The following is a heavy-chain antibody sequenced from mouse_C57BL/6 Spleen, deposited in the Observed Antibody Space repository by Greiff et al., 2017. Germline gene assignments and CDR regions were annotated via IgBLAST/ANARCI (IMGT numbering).Heavy chain of an antibody. J-gene: IGHJ3*01. CDR1: GYTFTSYW. CDR2: IYPGSGST. Sequence: QVQLQQPGAELVKPGASVKMSCKASGYTFTSYWITWVKQRPGQGLEWIGDIYPGSGSTNYNEKFKSKATLTVDTSSSTAYMQLSSLTSEDSAVYYCARGVTTVVAPCAYWGQGTLVTVSA. D-gene: IGHD1-1*01. CDR3: ARGVTTVVAPCAY. V-gene: IGHV1-55*01.